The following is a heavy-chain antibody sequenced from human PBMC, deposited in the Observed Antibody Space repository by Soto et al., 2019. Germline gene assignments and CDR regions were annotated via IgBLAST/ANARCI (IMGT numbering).Heavy chain of an antibody. CDR3: ARGGLEPFDY. D-gene: IGHD1-1*01. Sequence: GSLRLSCAASGFNLGSYWMHWVRQAPGKGLGXVXXFNXYXTXIXXXXSVEGRFTISRDDAKSEVYLQMNNLRAEDTAVYYCARGGLEPFDYWGQGALVTVSS. CDR2: FNXYXTXI. CDR1: GFNLGSYW. J-gene: IGHJ4*02. V-gene: IGHV3-74*01.